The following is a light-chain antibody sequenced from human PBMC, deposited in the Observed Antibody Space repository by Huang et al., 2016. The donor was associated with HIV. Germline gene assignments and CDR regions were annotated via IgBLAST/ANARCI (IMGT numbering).Light chain of an antibody. J-gene: IGKJ1*01. CDR3: MQGTHWPRT. Sequence: DVVMTQSPLSLPVTLGQPASISCRSSQSLVHSDGNTYLNWFHQRPGQSPRSLIYKGSNRDSGVPDRFSVSGSGTDFTLKISRVEAEDVGVYYCMQGTHWPRTFGQGTKVEIK. CDR2: KGS. V-gene: IGKV2-30*02. CDR1: QSLVHSDGNTY.